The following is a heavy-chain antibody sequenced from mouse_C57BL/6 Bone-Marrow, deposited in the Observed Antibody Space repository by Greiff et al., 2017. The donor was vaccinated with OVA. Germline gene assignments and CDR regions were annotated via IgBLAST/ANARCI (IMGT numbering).Heavy chain of an antibody. CDR3: ARSPFITTVVKYYFDY. D-gene: IGHD1-1*01. CDR2: IGPGSGST. J-gene: IGHJ2*01. Sequence: QVQLQQSGAELVKPGASVKISCKASGYTFTDYYINWVKQRPGQGLEWIGKIGPGSGSTYYNEKFKGKATLTADKSSSTAYMQLSSLTSEDSAVYFCARSPFITTVVKYYFDYWGQGTTLTVSS. V-gene: IGHV1-77*01. CDR1: GYTFTDYY.